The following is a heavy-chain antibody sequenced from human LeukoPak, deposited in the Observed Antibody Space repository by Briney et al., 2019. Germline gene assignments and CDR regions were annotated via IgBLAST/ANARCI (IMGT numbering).Heavy chain of an antibody. Sequence: GGSLRLSCVVSDFTFNNYWMSWVRQTPGKGLEWVANIKQDGREKYSADSVKGRFTISRDNAKNSLYLQMNSLRAEDTAVYYCASQPSLAYFFDYWGQGTLVTVSS. CDR1: DFTFNNYW. CDR3: ASQPSLAYFFDY. CDR2: IKQDGREK. J-gene: IGHJ4*02. V-gene: IGHV3-7*01.